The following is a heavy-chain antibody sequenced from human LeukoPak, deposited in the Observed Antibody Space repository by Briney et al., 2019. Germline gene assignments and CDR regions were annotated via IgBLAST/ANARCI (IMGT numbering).Heavy chain of an antibody. J-gene: IGHJ3*02. CDR2: ISGSSRYI. CDR3: ARDLRDWAGAFDI. Sequence: GGSLRLSCAASGFTFSTYSMNWVRQAPGKGLEWVSSISGSSRYIYYADSVKGRFTISRDYAKNSLYLQMNGLRADDTAVYYCARDLRDWAGAFDIWGQGAMVTVSS. V-gene: IGHV3-21*01. CDR1: GFTFSTYS. D-gene: IGHD3-9*01.